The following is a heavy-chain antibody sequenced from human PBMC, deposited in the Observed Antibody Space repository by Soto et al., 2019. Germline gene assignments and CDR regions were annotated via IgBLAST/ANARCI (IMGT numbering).Heavy chain of an antibody. Sequence: QVQLQESGPGLVKPSGTLSLTCAVSGGSISGFNWWSWVRQPPGKGLEWVGEIYHSGSTNYNPSLKSRGTISVDKSKIQFSLILKSVTAADTAVYYCARGVVGSSWIFDFWGQGILVTVSS. V-gene: IGHV4-4*02. CDR3: ARGVVGSSWIFDF. J-gene: IGHJ4*02. D-gene: IGHD6-13*01. CDR2: IYHSGST. CDR1: GGSISGFNW.